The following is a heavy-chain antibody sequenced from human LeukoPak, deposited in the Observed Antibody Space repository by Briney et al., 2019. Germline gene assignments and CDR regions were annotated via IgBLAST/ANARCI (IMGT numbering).Heavy chain of an antibody. V-gene: IGHV3-74*01. CDR2: INIDGSTT. CDR1: GFTFTSYW. J-gene: IGHJ4*02. CDR3: ARDPIDY. Sequence: PGGSLRLSCVASGFTFTSYWMHWVRQAPGKGLVWVSRINIDGSTTNYADSVKGRFTISRDNAKNTLYLQMNSLRAEDTALYYCARDPIDYWGQGTLVTVSS.